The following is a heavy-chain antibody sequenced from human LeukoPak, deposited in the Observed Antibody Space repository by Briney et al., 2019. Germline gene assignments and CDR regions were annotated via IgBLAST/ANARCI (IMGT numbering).Heavy chain of an antibody. J-gene: IGHJ4*02. CDR3: ARVTVTTSQLDY. D-gene: IGHD4-17*01. Sequence: SETLSLTCTVSGGSISSYYWSWIRQPPGKGLEWIGYIYYSGSTNYNPSLKSRVTISVDTSKNQFSLKLSSVTAADTAVYYCARVTVTTSQLDYWGQGTLVTVSS. CDR1: GGSISSYY. V-gene: IGHV4-59*01. CDR2: IYYSGST.